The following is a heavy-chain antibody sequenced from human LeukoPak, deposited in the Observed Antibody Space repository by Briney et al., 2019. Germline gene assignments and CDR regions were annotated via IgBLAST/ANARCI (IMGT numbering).Heavy chain of an antibody. V-gene: IGHV4-59*08. CDR3: ARQLYVVGAFDI. CDR1: GGSIGSYY. Sequence: PSETLSLTRTVSGGSIGSYYWSWIRQPPGKGLEWIGYIYYSGSTNYNPSLKSRVTISVDTSKNQFSLKLSSVTAADTAVYYCARQLYVVGAFDIWGQGTMVTVSS. CDR2: IYYSGST. D-gene: IGHD2-8*01. J-gene: IGHJ3*02.